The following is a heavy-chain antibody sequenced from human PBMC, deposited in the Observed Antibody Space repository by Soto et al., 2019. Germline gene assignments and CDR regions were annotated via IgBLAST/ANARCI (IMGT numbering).Heavy chain of an antibody. D-gene: IGHD3-22*01. CDR3: ARAYYDTSGYSLDP. CDR1: GYSFTSYW. V-gene: IGHV5-51*01. Sequence: GESLKISCKGSGYSFTSYWIGWVRQMPGKGLEWMGIIYPGDSDTRYSPSFQGQVTISVDTSKNQFSLRLSSVTAADTAVYYCARAYYDTSGYSLDPWGQGTLVTVSS. CDR2: IYPGDSDT. J-gene: IGHJ5*02.